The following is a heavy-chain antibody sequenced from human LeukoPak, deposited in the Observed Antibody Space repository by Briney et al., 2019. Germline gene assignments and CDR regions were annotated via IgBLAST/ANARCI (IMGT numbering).Heavy chain of an antibody. CDR2: ISYDGSNK. CDR1: GFTFSSYA. J-gene: IGHJ4*02. Sequence: GGSLRLSCAASGFTFSSYAMHWARQAPGKGLEWVAVISYDGSNKYYADSVKGRFTISRDNSKNTLYLQMNSLRAEDTAVYYCARRYGYADYWGQGTLVTVSS. D-gene: IGHD5-18*01. CDR3: ARRYGYADY. V-gene: IGHV3-30*04.